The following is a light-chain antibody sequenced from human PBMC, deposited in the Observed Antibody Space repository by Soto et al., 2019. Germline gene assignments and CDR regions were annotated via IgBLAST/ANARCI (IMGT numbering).Light chain of an antibody. CDR3: QQYGSSPRT. CDR1: QSVSSY. J-gene: IGKJ5*01. V-gene: IGKV3-20*01. CDR2: DAS. Sequence: EFVLTQSPATLSLSPGERATLSCRASQSVSSYLAWYQQKPGQAPRLLIYDASNRATGIPDRFSGSGSGTDFTLTISSLQPDDFAVYYCQQYGSSPRTFGQGTRLEIK.